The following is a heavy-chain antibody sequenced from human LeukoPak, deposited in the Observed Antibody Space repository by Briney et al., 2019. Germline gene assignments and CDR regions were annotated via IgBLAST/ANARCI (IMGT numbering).Heavy chain of an antibody. J-gene: IGHJ4*02. D-gene: IGHD6-13*01. Sequence: GGSLRLSCAASGFTFSNYAMNWLRQAPGKGLEWVSYISGSGSTIYYADSVRGRFSISRDNSKNTQYLQMDSLRVEDTGVYYCARGVVCWYLLDYWGQGTLVAVSS. CDR2: ISGSGSTI. V-gene: IGHV3-48*03. CDR3: ARGVVCWYLLDY. CDR1: GFTFSNYA.